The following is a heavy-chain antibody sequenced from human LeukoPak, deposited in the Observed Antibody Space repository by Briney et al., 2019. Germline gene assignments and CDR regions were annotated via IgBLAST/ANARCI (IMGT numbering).Heavy chain of an antibody. V-gene: IGHV3-33*01. D-gene: IGHD2-15*01. Sequence: PGGSLRLSCAASGFTFSSYGMHWVRQAPGKGLEWVAVIWSDGSNKHYADFARGRFTISRDNSKNTLYLQMNSLRAEDTAVYYCARVTMVAGAPYNWFVPWGQGTLVTVST. J-gene: IGHJ5*02. CDR2: IWSDGSNK. CDR1: GFTFSSYG. CDR3: ARVTMVAGAPYNWFVP.